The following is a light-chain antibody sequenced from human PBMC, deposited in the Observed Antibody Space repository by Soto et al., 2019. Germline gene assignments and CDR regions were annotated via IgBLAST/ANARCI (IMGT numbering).Light chain of an antibody. V-gene: IGLV2-14*03. CDR3: SSYTSNSHYV. Sequence: QSALTQPASVSGSPGQSITISCTGTSSDVGGYNHVSWYHHHPGKAPKLLVYDDSHRPSGVSNRFSGSKSGNTASLTISGLQAEDEADYYCSSYTSNSHYVFGTGTKATVL. J-gene: IGLJ1*01. CDR2: DDS. CDR1: SSDVGGYNH.